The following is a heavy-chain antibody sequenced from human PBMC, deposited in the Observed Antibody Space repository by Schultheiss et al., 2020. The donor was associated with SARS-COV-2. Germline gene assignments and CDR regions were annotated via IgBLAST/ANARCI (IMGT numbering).Heavy chain of an antibody. Sequence: SETLSLTCTVSDYSISSGYYWGWIRQPPGKGLDWIGTIYHRGNTYYSPSLKSRVTISVDTSKNQFSLKLSSVTAADTAVYYCARGRTLRFSEAWFDPWGQGTLVTVSS. D-gene: IGHD3-3*01. CDR3: ARGRTLRFSEAWFDP. V-gene: IGHV4-38-2*02. CDR2: IYHRGNT. J-gene: IGHJ5*02. CDR1: DYSISSGYY.